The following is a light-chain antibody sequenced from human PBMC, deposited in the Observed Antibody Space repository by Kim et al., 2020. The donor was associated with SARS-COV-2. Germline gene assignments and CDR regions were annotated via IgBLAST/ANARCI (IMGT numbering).Light chain of an antibody. Sequence: EIVLTQSPATLSLSPGERATLSCRASQNISSYLAWYQQRAGQAPRLLIYDASNRATGIPARFSGSGSGTDFTLTISGLEPEDFAVYYCQQRSNWWTFGQGTKVDIK. V-gene: IGKV3-11*01. CDR1: QNISSY. J-gene: IGKJ1*01. CDR2: DAS. CDR3: QQRSNWWT.